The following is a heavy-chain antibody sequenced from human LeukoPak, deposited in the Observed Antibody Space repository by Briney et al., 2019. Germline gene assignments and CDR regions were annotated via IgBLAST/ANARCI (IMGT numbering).Heavy chain of an antibody. CDR3: ARELVDIVATSHFDY. CDR1: GFTFGDYA. J-gene: IGHJ4*02. Sequence: GGSLRLSCTASGFTFGDYAMSWVRQAPGKGLEWVGFIRSKAYGGTTEYAASVKGRFTISRDDSKSIAYLQMNSLKTEDTAVYYCARELVDIVATSHFDYWGQGTLVTVSS. D-gene: IGHD5-12*01. V-gene: IGHV3-49*04. CDR2: IRSKAYGGTT.